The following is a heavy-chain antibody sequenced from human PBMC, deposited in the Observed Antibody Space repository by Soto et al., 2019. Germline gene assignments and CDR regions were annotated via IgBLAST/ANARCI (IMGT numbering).Heavy chain of an antibody. CDR1: GGTFSSYA. Sequence: QVQLVQSGAEVKKPGSSVKVSCKASGGTFSSYAISWVRQAPGQGLEWMGGIIPIFGTANYAQTFQGRVTISADKSTSTAYMELSSLRSEDTAVYYCAGGEDGEQSHGMDVWGQGATVTVSS. CDR2: IIPIFGTA. J-gene: IGHJ6*02. CDR3: AGGEDGEQSHGMDV. V-gene: IGHV1-69*06.